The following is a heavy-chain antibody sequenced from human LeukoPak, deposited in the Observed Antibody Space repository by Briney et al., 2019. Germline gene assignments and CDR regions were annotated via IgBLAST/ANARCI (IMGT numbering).Heavy chain of an antibody. V-gene: IGHV3-7*01. D-gene: IGHD1-26*01. J-gene: IGHJ4*02. CDR1: GFPFNVQT. CDR2: MRQDGSEI. Sequence: GGSLRLSCAASGFPFNVQTMSWVRQAPGKGMDWVASMRQDGSEIYYVDSVKGRFTISRDNPKNSLYLQMNSLRAEDTAVYYCARGGATRGRFENWGQGTLVTVSS. CDR3: ARGGATRGRFEN.